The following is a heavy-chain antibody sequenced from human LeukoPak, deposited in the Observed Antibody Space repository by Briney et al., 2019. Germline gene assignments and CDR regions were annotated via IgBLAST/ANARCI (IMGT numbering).Heavy chain of an antibody. Sequence: GGSLRLSCAASGFTFDDYGMSWVRQAPGKGLEWVSGINWNGGSTGYADSVKGRFTISRDNAKNSLYPQMNSLRAEDTALYHCAREDCTNGVCPLDYYMDVWGKGTTVTVSS. D-gene: IGHD2-8*01. CDR1: GFTFDDYG. CDR3: AREDCTNGVCPLDYYMDV. V-gene: IGHV3-20*01. CDR2: INWNGGST. J-gene: IGHJ6*03.